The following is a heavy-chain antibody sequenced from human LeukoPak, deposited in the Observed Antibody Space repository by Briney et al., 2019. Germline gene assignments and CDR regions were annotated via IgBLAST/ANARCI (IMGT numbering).Heavy chain of an antibody. J-gene: IGHJ6*02. Sequence: PGRSQRLSCAASGFTFSNFAMHWVRQAPGKGLEWVTLILSDGSNEQYADSVRGRFTISRDNSKNTLYLQMNSLRTEDTAVYYCARASPGMDVWDQGITVTVSS. CDR2: ILSDGSNE. V-gene: IGHV3-30-3*01. CDR1: GFTFSNFA. CDR3: ARASPGMDV.